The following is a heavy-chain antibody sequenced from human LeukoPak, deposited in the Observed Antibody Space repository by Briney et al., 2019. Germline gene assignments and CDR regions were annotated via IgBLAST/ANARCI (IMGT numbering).Heavy chain of an antibody. V-gene: IGHV3-23*01. CDR1: GFTFSSYA. CDR2: ISGSGTNT. D-gene: IGHD1-26*01. Sequence: GGSLRLSCAASGFTFSSYAMNWVRQAPGKGLEWVSGISGSGTNTYYADSVKGRFTISRDNSKNTLYLQMNSLRAEDTAVYYCAKGRGWEASYYYYYMDVWGKGTTVTISS. CDR3: AKGRGWEASYYYYYMDV. J-gene: IGHJ6*03.